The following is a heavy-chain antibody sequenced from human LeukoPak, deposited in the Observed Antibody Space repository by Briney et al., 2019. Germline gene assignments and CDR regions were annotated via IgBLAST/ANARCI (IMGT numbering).Heavy chain of an antibody. CDR3: AKSSSSFDPRSYYMDV. Sequence: RRSLRLSCAASGFTFSNYGIHWVRQAPGKGLEWVAVISFDGNAKYYTDSVKDRFTISRDNSKNTLFLQMNTLRGEDTAVYYCAKSSSSFDPRSYYMDVWGKGTTVTVSS. V-gene: IGHV3-30*18. CDR2: ISFDGNAK. J-gene: IGHJ6*03. D-gene: IGHD6-6*01. CDR1: GFTFSNYG.